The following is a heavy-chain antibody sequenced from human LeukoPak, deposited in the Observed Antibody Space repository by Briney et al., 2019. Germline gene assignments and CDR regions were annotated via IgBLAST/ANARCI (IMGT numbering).Heavy chain of an antibody. J-gene: IGHJ5*02. Sequence: PSETLSLTCTVSGGSISSSSYYWGWIRQPPGKGLEWIGSIYYSGSTYYNPSLKSRVTISVDTSKNQFSLKLSSVTAADTAVYYCAREKRVMVRGVIITANWFDPWGQGTLVTVTS. CDR3: AREKRVMVRGVIITANWFDP. V-gene: IGHV4-39*07. CDR2: IYYSGST. D-gene: IGHD3-10*01. CDR1: GGSISSSSYY.